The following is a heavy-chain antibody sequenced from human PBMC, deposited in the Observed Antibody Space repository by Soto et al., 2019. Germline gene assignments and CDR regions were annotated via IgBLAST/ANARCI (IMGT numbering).Heavy chain of an antibody. D-gene: IGHD3-3*01. CDR2: IKQDRSEK. CDR3: ARDYDVWSGYYYYYRMNG. V-gene: IGHV3-7*03. J-gene: IGHJ6*02. CDR1: GFTFSSYW. Sequence: GGSLRLSCAASGFTFSSYWMSWVRQAPGKGLERVANIKQDRSEKYYVDSVKGRFTFTRDNAKNSLYLQMNSLRAEDTAVYYCARDYDVWSGYYYYYRMNGWGRGSTGTVAS.